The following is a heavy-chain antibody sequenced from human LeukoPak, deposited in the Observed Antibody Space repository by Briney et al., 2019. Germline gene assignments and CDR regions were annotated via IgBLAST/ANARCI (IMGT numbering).Heavy chain of an antibody. J-gene: IGHJ5*02. CDR2: IYYSGST. CDR1: GGSISSSSYS. V-gene: IGHV4-39*07. CDR3: ARDQLAAAGTGNWFDP. D-gene: IGHD6-13*01. Sequence: SETLSLTCTVSGGSISSSSYSWGWIRQPPGKGLEWIGSIYYSGSTYYNPSLKSRVTISVDTSKNQFSLKLSSVTAADTAVYYCARDQLAAAGTGNWFDPWGQGTLVTVSS.